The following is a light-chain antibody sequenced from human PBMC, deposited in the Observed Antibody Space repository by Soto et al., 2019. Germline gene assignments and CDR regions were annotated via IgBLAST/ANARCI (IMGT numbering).Light chain of an antibody. CDR3: QSYAGSLTGVV. V-gene: IGLV1-40*01. J-gene: IGLJ3*02. CDR1: SSNIGAGYD. Sequence: QSVLTQPPSVSGAPGQRVTISCTGSSSNIGAGYDVHWYQQLPGTAPKLLIYGNNHRPSGVPDRFSGSKSGTSASLAITGLQAEDEADYYCQSYAGSLTGVVFGGGTKLTVL. CDR2: GNN.